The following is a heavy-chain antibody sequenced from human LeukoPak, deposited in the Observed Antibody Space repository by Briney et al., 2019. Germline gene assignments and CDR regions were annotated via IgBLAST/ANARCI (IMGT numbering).Heavy chain of an antibody. V-gene: IGHV3-11*03. CDR3: ASPAAGTNFDY. Sequence: GGSLRLSCAASGFTFSDHYMSWIRQAPGKGLEWVSYISSIGSYTNYADSVKGRFTVSRDNAKNSLYLQMNSLRVEGTAVYYCASPAAGTNFDYWGQGTLVTVSS. J-gene: IGHJ4*02. CDR2: ISSIGSYT. D-gene: IGHD6-13*01. CDR1: GFTFSDHY.